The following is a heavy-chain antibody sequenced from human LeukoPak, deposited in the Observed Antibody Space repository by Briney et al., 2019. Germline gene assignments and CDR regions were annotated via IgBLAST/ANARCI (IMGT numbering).Heavy chain of an antibody. CDR2: ISGSGDAT. J-gene: IGHJ4*02. V-gene: IGHV3-23*01. D-gene: IGHD1-1*01. Sequence: GGSLRLSCAASGFTFTTYAMIWVRRAPGKGLEWVSAISGSGDATYYADSAKGRFTISRDNSENTVYLQVNSLRADDTAVYYCARLPGTSGTTSRVLHYWGQGALVTVSS. CDR1: GFTFTTYA. CDR3: ARLPGTSGTTSRVLHY.